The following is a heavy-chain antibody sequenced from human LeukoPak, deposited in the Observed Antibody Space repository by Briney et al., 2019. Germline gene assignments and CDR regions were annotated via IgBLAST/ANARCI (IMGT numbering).Heavy chain of an antibody. J-gene: IGHJ3*02. V-gene: IGHV3-74*01. CDR3: SPAGQGAFDI. Sequence: GRSLRLSCAASGFTFSSYAMHWVRQAPGKGLEWVSRINTDGYTTTYADSVKGRFTISRDNAKNTLYLQMNSVRAEDTAVYYCSPAGQGAFDIWGHGTKVTVSS. D-gene: IGHD1-14*01. CDR1: GFTFSSYA. CDR2: INTDGYTT.